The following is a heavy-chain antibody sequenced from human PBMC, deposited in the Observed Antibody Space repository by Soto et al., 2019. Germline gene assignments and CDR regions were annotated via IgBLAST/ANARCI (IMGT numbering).Heavy chain of an antibody. V-gene: IGHV3-7*04. CDR3: ARGYNNGANGFDL. J-gene: IGHJ5*02. Sequence: PGGSLRLSCEASGFTFSSYWMSWVRQAPGKGLEWVANIKQDGSDKYYVDSVKGRFTISRDNAKNSLYLKMNGLRAEDTAVYYCARGYNNGANGFDLWGGGTLVTVSS. CDR2: IKQDGSDK. CDR1: GFTFSSYW. D-gene: IGHD2-8*01.